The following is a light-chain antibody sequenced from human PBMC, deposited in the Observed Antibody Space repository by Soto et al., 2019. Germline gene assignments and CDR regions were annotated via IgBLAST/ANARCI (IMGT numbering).Light chain of an antibody. J-gene: IGLJ3*02. CDR3: NSYTSNSSVV. Sequence: QSALTQPASVSGSPGQSITISCTGTSSDVGGYNYVSWYQQHPGKAPKLMIYDVSNRPSGVSNRFSGSKSGNTASLTISGLQAEDEADYYCNSYTSNSSVVFGGGTKLTVL. CDR1: SSDVGGYNY. CDR2: DVS. V-gene: IGLV2-14*01.